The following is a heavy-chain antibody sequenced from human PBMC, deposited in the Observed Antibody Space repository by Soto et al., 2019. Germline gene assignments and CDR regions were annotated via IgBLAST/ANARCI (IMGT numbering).Heavy chain of an antibody. Sequence: ASVKVSCKVSGYTLTELSMHWVRQAPGKGLEWMGGFDPEDGETIYAQKFQGRVTMTEDTSTDTAYMELSSLRSEDTAVYYCATVRGGMATTEPYYFDYWGQGTRVTVSS. J-gene: IGHJ4*02. CDR3: ATVRGGMATTEPYYFDY. CDR2: FDPEDGET. V-gene: IGHV1-24*01. D-gene: IGHD3-10*01. CDR1: GYTLTELS.